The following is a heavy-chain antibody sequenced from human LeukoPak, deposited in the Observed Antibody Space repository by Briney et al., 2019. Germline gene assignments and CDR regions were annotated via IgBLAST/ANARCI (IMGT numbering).Heavy chain of an antibody. CDR1: GDSIRSSSYY. V-gene: IGHV4-39*01. J-gene: IGHJ4*02. CDR2: IYYRGST. CDR3: ATGIVAIKSRFFDY. D-gene: IGHD3-10*01. Sequence: PSETLSLTCAVSGDSIRSSSYYWGWIRQPPGKGLEWIGSIYYRGSTYYNPSLKSRVTISVDTSKSQFLLELTSVTVADTAVYFCATGIVAIKSRFFDYWGQGSLITVSS.